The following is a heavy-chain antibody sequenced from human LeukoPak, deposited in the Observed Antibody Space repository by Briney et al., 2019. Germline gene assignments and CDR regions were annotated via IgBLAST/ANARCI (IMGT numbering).Heavy chain of an antibody. J-gene: IGHJ5*02. CDR1: GYTFTGYY. CDR3: AAHYYGSSGYYYVNWFDP. Sequence: ASVKVSCEASGYTFTGYYMHWVRQAPGQGLEWMGRINPNSGGTNYAQKFQGRVTMTRDTSISTAYMELSRLRSDDTAVYYCAAHYYGSSGYYYVNWFDPWGQGTLVTVSS. V-gene: IGHV1-2*06. D-gene: IGHD3-22*01. CDR2: INPNSGGT.